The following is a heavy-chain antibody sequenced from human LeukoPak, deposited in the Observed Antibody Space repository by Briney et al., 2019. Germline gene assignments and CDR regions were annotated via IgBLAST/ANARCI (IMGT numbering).Heavy chain of an antibody. CDR3: ARENPLYGMDV. J-gene: IGHJ6*02. CDR2: ISAYNGNT. V-gene: IGHV1-18*01. CDR1: GYTFTSYG. Sequence: ASVKVSCKASGYTFTSYGISWVRQAPGQGLEWMGWISAYNGNTNYAQKLQGRVTVTTDTSTSTAYMELRSLRSEDTAVYYCARENPLYGMDVWGQGTTVTVSS.